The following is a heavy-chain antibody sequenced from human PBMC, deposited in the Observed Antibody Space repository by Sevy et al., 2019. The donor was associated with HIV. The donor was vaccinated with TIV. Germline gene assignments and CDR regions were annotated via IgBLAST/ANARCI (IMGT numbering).Heavy chain of an antibody. CDR1: SGSISTYY. J-gene: IGHJ6*02. Sequence: SETLSLTCTVSSGSISTYYWSWIRQPPGKGLEWIGYIYYSGSTNYNPSLKSRVTISVDMSTNQFSLRLNSVTAADTAVYYCARGRDYYNVLDVWGHGTTVTVSS. CDR3: ARGRDYYNVLDV. CDR2: IYYSGST. V-gene: IGHV4-59*01.